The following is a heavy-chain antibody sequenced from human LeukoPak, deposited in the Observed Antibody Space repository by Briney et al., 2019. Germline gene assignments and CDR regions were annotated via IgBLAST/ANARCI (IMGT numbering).Heavy chain of an antibody. CDR3: ARDPGSTPAAFDI. V-gene: IGHV1-2*04. D-gene: IGHD3-10*01. J-gene: IGHJ3*02. CDR2: INPNSGGT. Sequence: ASVKVSCKASGYTFTGYYMHWVRQAPGQGLEWMGWINPNSGGTNYAQKFQGWVTMTRDTSISTAYMELSRLRSDDTAVYYCARDPGSTPAAFDIWAKGQWSPSLQ. CDR1: GYTFTGYY.